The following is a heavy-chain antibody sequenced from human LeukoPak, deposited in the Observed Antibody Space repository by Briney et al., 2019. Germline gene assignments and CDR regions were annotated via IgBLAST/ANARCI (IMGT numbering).Heavy chain of an antibody. D-gene: IGHD3-3*01. CDR3: ARLYYDFWSGYSYFDY. CDR2: IYHSGST. CDR1: GYSISSGYY. V-gene: IGHV4-38-2*01. J-gene: IGHJ4*02. Sequence: KPSETLSLTCAVSGYSISSGYYWGWIRQPPGKGLEWIGSIYHSGSTYYNPSLKSRVTISVDTSKNQFSLKLSSVTAADTAVYYCARLYYDFWSGYSYFDYWGQGTLVTVSS.